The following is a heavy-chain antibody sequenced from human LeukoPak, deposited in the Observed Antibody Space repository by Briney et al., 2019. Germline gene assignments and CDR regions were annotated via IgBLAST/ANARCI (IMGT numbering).Heavy chain of an antibody. Sequence: ASVKVSCKASGYTFTGYYMHWVRQAPGQGLEWMGWINPNSGGTNYAQKFQGRVTMTRDTSISTAYMELSRLRSDDTAVYYCASRGYYDSSGNPNWYFDLWGRGTLVTVSS. D-gene: IGHD3-22*01. CDR3: ASRGYYDSSGNPNWYFDL. CDR1: GYTFTGYY. V-gene: IGHV1-2*02. CDR2: INPNSGGT. J-gene: IGHJ2*01.